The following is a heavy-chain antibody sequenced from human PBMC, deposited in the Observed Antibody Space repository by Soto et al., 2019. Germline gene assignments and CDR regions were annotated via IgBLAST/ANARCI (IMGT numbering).Heavy chain of an antibody. J-gene: IGHJ3*02. CDR2: MSHSGGT. CDR3: ARVVRGTVTTVVDAFDI. D-gene: IGHD1-1*01. Sequence: SETLSLTCAVYGGFVSSGSYYWSWIRQPPGKGLEWIGEMSHSGGTHFNPSLKSRVTISVDTSKNQFSLNIYSVTAADTALYYCARVVRGTVTTVVDAFDIWGPGTMVTGSS. V-gene: IGHV4-61*01. CDR1: GGFVSSGSYY.